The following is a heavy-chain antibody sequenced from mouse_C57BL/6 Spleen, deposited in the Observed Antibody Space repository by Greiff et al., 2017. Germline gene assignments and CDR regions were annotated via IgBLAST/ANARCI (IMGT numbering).Heavy chain of an antibody. CDR3: TQSGDFYSIDY. D-gene: IGHD3-3*01. Sequence: EVQLQQSVAELVRPGASVKLSCTASGFKIKNSYLPWVKQRPDKSLEWIGRIDTANGNTKYDQKSQGKVTITADTSSNTVYLQLSNLTSEDTAIYYCTQSGDFYSIDYWGQGTSVTVSA. CDR2: IDTANGNT. J-gene: IGHJ4*01. CDR1: GFKIKNSY. V-gene: IGHV14-3*01.